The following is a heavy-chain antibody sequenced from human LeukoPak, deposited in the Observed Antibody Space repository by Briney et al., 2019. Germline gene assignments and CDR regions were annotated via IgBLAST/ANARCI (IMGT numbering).Heavy chain of an antibody. J-gene: IGHJ4*02. CDR1: GGSFSGYY. V-gene: IGHV4-34*01. CDR2: INHSGST. D-gene: IGHD3-10*01. Sequence: PSETLSLTCAVYGGSFSGYYWSWIRQPPGKGLEWIGEINHSGSTNYNPSLKSRVTISVDTSKNQFSLKLSSVTAADTAVYYCARMAYYYGSGSYYSHWGQGTLVTVSS. CDR3: ARMAYYYGSGSYYSH.